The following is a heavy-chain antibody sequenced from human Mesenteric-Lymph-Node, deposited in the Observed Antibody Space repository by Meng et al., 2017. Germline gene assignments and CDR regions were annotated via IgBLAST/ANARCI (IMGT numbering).Heavy chain of an antibody. Sequence: GESLKISCAASGFSFSSHAMHWVRQAPGKGLEWVAVISYDGSNKYYADSVKGRFTISRDNSKNTLYLQMNSLRAEDTAVYYCARVGPATYYYGSGSYEVAFDYWGQGTLVTVSS. J-gene: IGHJ4*02. V-gene: IGHV3-30*04. CDR2: ISYDGSNK. CDR1: GFSFSSHA. CDR3: ARVGPATYYYGSGSYEVAFDY. D-gene: IGHD3-10*01.